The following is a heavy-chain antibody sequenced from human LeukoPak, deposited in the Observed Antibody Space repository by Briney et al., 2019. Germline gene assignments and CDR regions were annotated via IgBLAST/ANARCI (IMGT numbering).Heavy chain of an antibody. CDR1: GFTFSSYN. D-gene: IGHD3-10*02. V-gene: IGHV3-21*04. CDR2: ITSSSRYI. J-gene: IGHJ5*02. Sequence: GGSLRLSCAASGFTFSSYNMNWVRQAPGKGLEWVSSITSSSRYIYYADSVKGRFTISRDNTKLYLQMNSLRAEDTAVYYCASSYDVKTAPYDLWGQGTLLTVSS. CDR3: ASSYDVKTAPYDL.